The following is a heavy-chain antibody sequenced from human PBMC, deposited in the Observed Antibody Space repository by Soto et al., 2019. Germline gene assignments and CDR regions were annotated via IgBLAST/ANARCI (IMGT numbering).Heavy chain of an antibody. V-gene: IGHV3-49*03. CDR3: ARDREISGYYRTISFDP. CDR1: GFSFGDYA. CDR2: VRSRNYGGSV. D-gene: IGHD3-3*01. Sequence: EGQLVESGGGLVQPGRSLRLACTASGFSFGDYAMSWFRQRPGKGLEWVGFVRSRNYGGSVEYAASVRGSFTVSRDDSTSIAYLQMKSLKNEDTAVYYCARDREISGYYRTISFDPWGQGTLVTVSS. J-gene: IGHJ5*02.